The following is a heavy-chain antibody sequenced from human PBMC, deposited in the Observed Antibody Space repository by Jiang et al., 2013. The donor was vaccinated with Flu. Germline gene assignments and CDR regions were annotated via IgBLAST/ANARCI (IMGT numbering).Heavy chain of an antibody. J-gene: IGHJ2*01. Sequence: LKXSCQGSGYSFTSYWIGLGAPDARERPGVVGIIYPGDSDTRYSPSFQGQVTISADKSSSTAYLQWSSLKASDTAMYYCARPPQGAMGNNYWYFNLWGRGTLVTVSS. CDR1: GYSFTSYW. V-gene: IGHV5-51*01. D-gene: IGHD1-26*01. CDR3: ARPPQGAMGNNYWYFNL. CDR2: IYPGDSDT.